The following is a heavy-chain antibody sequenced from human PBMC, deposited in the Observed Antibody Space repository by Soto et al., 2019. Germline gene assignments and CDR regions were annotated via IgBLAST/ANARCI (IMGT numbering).Heavy chain of an antibody. D-gene: IGHD5-12*01. CDR3: ARNRYGGYDFDY. Sequence: QVQLQESGPGLVKPSGTLSLTCAVSSGSITSSNWWSWVRQPPGKGLEWIGEVSHSGSTNYIPSLKSRVTISVDKSSHQFSLRLSSVTAADTAVYYCARNRYGGYDFDYWGQGTLVTVSS. CDR1: SGSITSSNW. CDR2: VSHSGST. V-gene: IGHV4-4*02. J-gene: IGHJ4*02.